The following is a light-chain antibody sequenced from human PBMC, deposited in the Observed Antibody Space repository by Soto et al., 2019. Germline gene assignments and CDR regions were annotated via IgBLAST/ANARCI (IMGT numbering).Light chain of an antibody. CDR2: GAS. Sequence: EIGLTQSPGTLSLSPGGRATLSCRASQSVSRNYVAWYQQKPGQAPRLLIYGASSRASGIPDRFSGSGSGADFTLSITRLEPEYFALYYCQQYGSTPLTFGGGTKVEIK. J-gene: IGKJ4*01. CDR3: QQYGSTPLT. CDR1: QSVSRNY. V-gene: IGKV3-20*01.